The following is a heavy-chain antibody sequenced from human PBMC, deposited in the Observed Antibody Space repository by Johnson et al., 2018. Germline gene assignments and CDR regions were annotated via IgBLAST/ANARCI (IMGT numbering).Heavy chain of an antibody. Sequence: QLVESGGGLVQPGGSLRLSCAASGFTFSSSWMHWVCQAPEKGQEWVADIKCDGSEKYYVDSGKGRLTISRDNAKNSRYLQVNSLRAEDMTVYYLGYYYESSGYYSLRYYYYYYMDVWGKGTTVTVSS. J-gene: IGHJ6*03. CDR1: GFTFSSSW. D-gene: IGHD3-22*01. CDR2: IKCDGSEK. CDR3: GYYYESSGYYSLRYYYYYYMDV. V-gene: IGHV3-52*02.